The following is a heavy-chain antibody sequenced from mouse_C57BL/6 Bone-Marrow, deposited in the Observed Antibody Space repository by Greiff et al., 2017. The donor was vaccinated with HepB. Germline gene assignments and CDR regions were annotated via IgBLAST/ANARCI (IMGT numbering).Heavy chain of an antibody. V-gene: IGHV14-1*01. Sequence: VQLKQSGAELVRPGASVKLSCTASGFNIKDYYMHWVKQRPEQGLEWIGRIDPEDGDTEYAPKFQGKATMTADTSSTTAYLQLSSLTSEDTAVYYCTPYSNLDYWGQGTTLTVSS. CDR1: GFNIKDYY. J-gene: IGHJ2*01. CDR2: IDPEDGDT. D-gene: IGHD2-5*01. CDR3: TPYSNLDY.